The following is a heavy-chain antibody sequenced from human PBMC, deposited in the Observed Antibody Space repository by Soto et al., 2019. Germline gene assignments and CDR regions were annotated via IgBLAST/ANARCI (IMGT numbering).Heavy chain of an antibody. CDR2: IYSGGST. CDR1: GFTVSSNY. J-gene: IGHJ5*02. V-gene: IGHV3-53*02. D-gene: IGHD3-10*01. CDR3: ARGLEGSGSPVNWSDP. Sequence: EVQLVETGGGLIQPGGSLRLSCAASGFTVSSNYMSWVRQAPGKGLEWVSVIYSGGSTYYADSVKGRFTISRDNSKNTLYLQMNSLRAEDTAVYYCARGLEGSGSPVNWSDPWGQGTLVTVSS.